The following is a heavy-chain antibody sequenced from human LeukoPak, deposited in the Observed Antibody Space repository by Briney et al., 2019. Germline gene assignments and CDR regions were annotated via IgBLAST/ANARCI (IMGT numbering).Heavy chain of an antibody. D-gene: IGHD5-24*01. V-gene: IGHV4-31*03. CDR1: GGSISSGGYY. CDR2: IYYSGIT. J-gene: IGHJ4*02. CDR3: ARYLEGFDY. Sequence: SQTLSLTCTVSGGSISSGGYYWSWIRQHPGKGLEWFGYIYYSGITYYNPSLKSRVTISLDTSKNQFCRNLCSVTAAGTAVYYCARYLEGFDYWGQRTLVTVSS.